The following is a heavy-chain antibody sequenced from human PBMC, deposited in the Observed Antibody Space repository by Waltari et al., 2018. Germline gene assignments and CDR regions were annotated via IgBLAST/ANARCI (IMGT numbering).Heavy chain of an antibody. CDR1: GYTFTGYY. CDR3: ATAPDAFQIIN. D-gene: IGHD2-2*01. Sequence: QVQLVQSGAEVKKPGASVKVSCKTSGYTFTGYYMYWVRQAPGQGLEWMGWINPYSGGTAYAQKFQGRVTLTRDTSISTAYMELNRLISDDSARYYCATAPDAFQIINWGQGTLVTVSS. J-gene: IGHJ4*02. CDR2: INPYSGGT. V-gene: IGHV1-2*02.